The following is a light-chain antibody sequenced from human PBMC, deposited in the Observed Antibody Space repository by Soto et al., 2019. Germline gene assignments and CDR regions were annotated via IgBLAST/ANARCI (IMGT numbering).Light chain of an antibody. CDR3: QQYNNWPPWT. CDR2: DAS. J-gene: IGKJ1*01. V-gene: IGKV3-15*01. CDR1: QRISRN. Sequence: EIVLTQSLDTLSLSPGESATLSCSASQRISRNLAWYQQKPGQAPRLLIYDASTRATAIPARFSGSGSETEFTLTISSLQSEDSAVYYCQQYNNWPPWTFGQGTKVDIK.